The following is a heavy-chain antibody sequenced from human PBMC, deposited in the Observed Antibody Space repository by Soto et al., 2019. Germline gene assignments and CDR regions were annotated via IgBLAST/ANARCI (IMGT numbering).Heavy chain of an antibody. D-gene: IGHD6-13*01. CDR1: GGSISSSGYY. V-gene: IGHV4-39*01. CDR2: FYYGGST. J-gene: IGHJ3*02. Sequence: SETLSLTCTVSGGSISSSGYYWGWIRQRPGKGLEWIASFYYGGSTYYNPSLESRVTISVHTSKNQFSLKLSSVTAADTVVYYGSSGYSSSVFDSWGQGTMVTVSS. CDR3: SSGYSSSVFDS.